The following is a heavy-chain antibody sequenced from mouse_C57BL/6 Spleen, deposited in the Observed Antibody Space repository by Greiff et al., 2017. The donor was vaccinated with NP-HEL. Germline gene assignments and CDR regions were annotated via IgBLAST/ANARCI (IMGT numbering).Heavy chain of an antibody. CDR1: GFTFSSYG. CDR2: ISSGGSYT. CDR3: ARLREENYFDY. V-gene: IGHV5-6*01. Sequence: EVQRVESGGDLVKPGGSLKLSCAASGFTFSSYGMSWVRQTPDKRLEWVATISSGGSYTYYPDSVKGRFTISRDNAKNTLYLQMSSLKSEDTAMYYCARLREENYFDYWGQGTTLTVSS. J-gene: IGHJ2*01.